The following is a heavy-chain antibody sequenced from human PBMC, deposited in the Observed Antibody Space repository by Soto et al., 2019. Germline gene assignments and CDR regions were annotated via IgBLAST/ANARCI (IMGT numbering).Heavy chain of an antibody. CDR2: IDHSGST. CDR3: ARGRVLEWSYYYYGMDV. D-gene: IGHD3-3*01. Sequence: SETLSLTCSVSGASIRSYYWHWIRQPTGKGLEWIGEIDHSGSTNYNPSLKSRVTISVDTSKKQFSLKLSSVTAADTAVYYCARGRVLEWSYYYYGMDVWGQGTTVTVSS. V-gene: IGHV4-59*12. J-gene: IGHJ6*02. CDR1: GASIRSYY.